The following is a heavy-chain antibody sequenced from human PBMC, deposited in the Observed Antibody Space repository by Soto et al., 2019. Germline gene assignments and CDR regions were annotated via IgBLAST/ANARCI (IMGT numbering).Heavy chain of an antibody. D-gene: IGHD2-8*01. CDR1: GFTFSSYS. CDR2: ISSGGTYI. Sequence: GGSLRLSCAASGFTFSSYSMNWVRKAPGKGLEWVSSISSGGTYIYYADSVKGRFTISRDTAKNSLYLQMNSLRAEDTAVYYCARELTVAVPYDYWGQGTLVTVSS. J-gene: IGHJ4*02. CDR3: ARELTVAVPYDY. V-gene: IGHV3-21*01.